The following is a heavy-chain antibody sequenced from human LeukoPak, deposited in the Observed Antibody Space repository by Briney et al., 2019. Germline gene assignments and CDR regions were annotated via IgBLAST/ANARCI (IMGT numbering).Heavy chain of an antibody. CDR2: ISSRSRTI. J-gene: IGHJ4*02. V-gene: IGHV3-48*01. Sequence: PGGSLRLSCAASGFTFSSYSMNWVRQAPGKGLEWVSSISSRSRTIYYADSVKGRFTISRDNAKNSLYLQMNSLRAEDTAVYYCARETYYYDSSGYYYPGGFDYWGQGTLVTVSS. CDR1: GFTFSSYS. CDR3: ARETYYYDSSGYYYPGGFDY. D-gene: IGHD3-22*01.